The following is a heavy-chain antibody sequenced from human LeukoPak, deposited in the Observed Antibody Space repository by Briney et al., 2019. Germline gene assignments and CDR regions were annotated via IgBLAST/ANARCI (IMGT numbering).Heavy chain of an antibody. CDR3: ARAIVGATGGAFDI. CDR1: GGTFSSYA. J-gene: IGHJ3*02. D-gene: IGHD1-26*01. CDR2: IIPIFGTA. V-gene: IGHV1-69*13. Sequence: SVKVSCKASGGTFSSYAISWVRQAPGQGLEWMGGIIPIFGTANYAQKFQGRVTITADESTSTAYMELSSLRSEDTAAYYCARAIVGATGGAFDIWGQGTMVTVSS.